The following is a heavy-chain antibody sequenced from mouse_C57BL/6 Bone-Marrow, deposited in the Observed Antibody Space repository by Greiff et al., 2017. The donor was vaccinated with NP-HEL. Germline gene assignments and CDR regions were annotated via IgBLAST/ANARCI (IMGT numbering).Heavy chain of an antibody. J-gene: IGHJ4*01. D-gene: IGHD1-1*01. Sequence: EVQLQQSGAELVRPGASVKLSCTASGFNIKDDYMHWVKQRPEQGLEWIGWIDPENGDTEYASKFQGKATITADTSSNTAYLQLSSLTSEDTAVYYCTPYEVAEGYYAMDYWGQGTSVTVSS. V-gene: IGHV14-4*01. CDR3: TPYEVAEGYYAMDY. CDR2: IDPENGDT. CDR1: GFNIKDDY.